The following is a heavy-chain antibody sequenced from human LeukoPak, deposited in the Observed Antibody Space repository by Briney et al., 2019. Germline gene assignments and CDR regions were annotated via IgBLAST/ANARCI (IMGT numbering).Heavy chain of an antibody. D-gene: IGHD3-10*01. CDR1: GGTFSSYA. J-gene: IGHJ4*02. V-gene: IGHV1-69*05. CDR2: IIPIFGTA. Sequence: SVKVSCKASGGTFSSYAISWVRQAPGQGLQWMGGIIPIFGTANYAQKFQGRVTITTDESTSTAYMELSSLRSEDTAVYYCARIPFGETYEYYFDYWGQGTLVTVSS. CDR3: ARIPFGETYEYYFDY.